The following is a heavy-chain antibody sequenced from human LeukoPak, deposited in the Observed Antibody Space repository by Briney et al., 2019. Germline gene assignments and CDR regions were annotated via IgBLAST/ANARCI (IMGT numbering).Heavy chain of an antibody. D-gene: IGHD3-9*01. CDR2: ISAYNGNT. CDR3: ARGPQLRYFDWLLYPPDY. CDR1: GYTFTSYG. J-gene: IGHJ4*02. V-gene: IGHV1-18*01. Sequence: ASVTVSCKASGYTFTSYGISWVRQAPGQGLEWMGWISAYNGNTNYAQKLQGRVTITTDTSTSTAYMELRSLRSDDTAVYYCARGPQLRYFDWLLYPPDYWGQGTLVTVSS.